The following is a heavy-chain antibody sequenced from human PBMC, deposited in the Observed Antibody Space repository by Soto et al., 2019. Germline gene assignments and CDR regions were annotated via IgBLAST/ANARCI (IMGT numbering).Heavy chain of an antibody. D-gene: IGHD3-3*01. V-gene: IGHV3-23*01. CDR2: ITNWGGST. CDR1: GFTFSTYA. CDR3: AKNYDFWSGYRYPAFDY. Sequence: GGSLRLSCAASGFTFSTYAMSWVRQAPGKGLEWASTITNWGGSTYYADSVKGRFTISRDNSKNTLYLQMNSLRAEDTAVYYCAKNYDFWSGYRYPAFDYWGQGTLVTVSS. J-gene: IGHJ4*02.